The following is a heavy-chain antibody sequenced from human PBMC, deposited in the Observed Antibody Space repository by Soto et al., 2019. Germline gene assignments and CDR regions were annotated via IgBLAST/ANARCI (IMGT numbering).Heavy chain of an antibody. CDR3: ERETYAYGQNY. CDR1: GGSISSYF. CDR2: VYSDGST. J-gene: IGHJ4*02. V-gene: IGHV4-4*07. D-gene: IGHD3-10*01. Sequence: SETLSLTCTVSGGSISSYFWSWIRQPAGKGLEWIGRVYSDGSTNYSPSLKSRVSMSVDTSQNQFSLNLSSVTAADTAMYYCERETYAYGQNYWGQGALVTGSS.